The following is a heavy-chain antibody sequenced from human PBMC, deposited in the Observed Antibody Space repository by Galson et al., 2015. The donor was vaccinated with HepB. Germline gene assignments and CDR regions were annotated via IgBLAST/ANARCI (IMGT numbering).Heavy chain of an antibody. CDR2: IDPSDSYT. V-gene: IGHV5-10-1*01. CDR3: ARHSAVKPAALGIDY. J-gene: IGHJ4*02. CDR1: GYSFTSYW. Sequence: QSGAEVKKPGESLRISCTGSGYSFTSYWISWVRQMPGKGLEWMGRIDPSDSYTNYSPSFQGHVTISADKSISTAYLQWSSLKASDTAMYYCARHSAVKPAALGIDYWGQGTLVTVSS. D-gene: IGHD2-2*01.